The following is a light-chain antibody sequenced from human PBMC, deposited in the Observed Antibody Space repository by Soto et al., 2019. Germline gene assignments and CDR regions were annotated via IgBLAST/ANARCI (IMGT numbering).Light chain of an antibody. Sequence: TQSPSTLSASLGDRVTITCRASRNIERWLAWYQQKPGKAPRLLIYDTSDRATGIPDRFSGSGSGTDFTLTISSVEPEDFAVYYCQQGSHWYTFGQGTKLEIK. J-gene: IGKJ2*01. CDR2: DTS. V-gene: IGKV3-11*01. CDR1: RNIERW. CDR3: QQGSHWYT.